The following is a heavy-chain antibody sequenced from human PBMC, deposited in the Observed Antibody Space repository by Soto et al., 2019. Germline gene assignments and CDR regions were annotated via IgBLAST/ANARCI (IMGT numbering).Heavy chain of an antibody. V-gene: IGHV3-21*01. D-gene: IGHD6-13*01. J-gene: IGHJ4*02. Sequence: PGGSLRLSFAASGFTFSSYSMNWVRQAPGKGLEWVSSISSSSSYIYYADSVKGRFTISRDNAKNSLYLQMNSLRAEDTAVYYCAVGAAAGLRPFDYWGQGTLVTVSS. CDR1: GFTFSSYS. CDR3: AVGAAAGLRPFDY. CDR2: ISSSSSYI.